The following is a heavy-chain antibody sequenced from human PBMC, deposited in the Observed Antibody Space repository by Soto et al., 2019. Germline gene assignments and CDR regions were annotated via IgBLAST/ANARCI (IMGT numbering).Heavy chain of an antibody. CDR2: ISYDGGNE. J-gene: IGHJ4*02. CDR1: GFTFSSYG. CDR3: AKDRYSGTYPTDFDY. V-gene: IGHV3-30*18. Sequence: PGGSLRLSCGGSGFTFSSYGIHWGRQAPGKGLEWVALISYDGGNEKYTESVKDRFTISRDDSHNVAYLQMSSLRTEDTAMYYCAKDRYSGTYPTDFDYWGQGSLVTVSS. D-gene: IGHD1-26*01.